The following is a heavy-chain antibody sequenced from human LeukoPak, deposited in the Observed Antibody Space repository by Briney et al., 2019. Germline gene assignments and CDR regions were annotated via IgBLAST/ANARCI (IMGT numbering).Heavy chain of an antibody. V-gene: IGHV4-4*07. J-gene: IGHJ4*02. CDR2: IYTSGST. CDR3: ARETPSRYCSGGSCYS. CDR1: GGSISSYY. Sequence: SETLSLTCTVSGGSISSYYWSWIRQPAGKGLEWIGRIYTSGSTNYNPSLKSRATISVDTSKNQFSLKLSSVTAADTAVYYCARETPSRYCSGGSCYSWGQGTLVTVSS. D-gene: IGHD2-15*01.